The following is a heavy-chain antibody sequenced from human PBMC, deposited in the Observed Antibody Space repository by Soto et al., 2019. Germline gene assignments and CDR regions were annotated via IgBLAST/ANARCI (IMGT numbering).Heavy chain of an antibody. CDR2: IIPIFGTA. D-gene: IGHD6-13*01. CDR1: GGTFSSYT. Sequence: ASVKVSCKASGGTFSSYTISWVRQAPGQGLEWMGRIIPIFGTANYAQKFQGRVTITADESTSTAYMELSSLRSEDTAVYYCANRWGVAAAGFSWFDPWGQGTLVTVSS. CDR3: ANRWGVAAAGFSWFDP. V-gene: IGHV1-69*13. J-gene: IGHJ5*02.